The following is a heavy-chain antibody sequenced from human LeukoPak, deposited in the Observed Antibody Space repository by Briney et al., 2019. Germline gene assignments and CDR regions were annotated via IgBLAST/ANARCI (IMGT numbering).Heavy chain of an antibody. CDR3: VRKTATEEVYFDN. Sequence: GGSLRLSCAASGFSFSFYRMDWVRQAPGKGLEWVSSISSSSSYIYYADSVKGRFIIPRDNAKNSLYLQMNSLRPEDTAKYFCVRKTATEEVYFDNWGQGTPVTVSS. CDR1: GFSFSFYR. CDR2: ISSSSSYI. V-gene: IGHV3-21*01. J-gene: IGHJ4*02.